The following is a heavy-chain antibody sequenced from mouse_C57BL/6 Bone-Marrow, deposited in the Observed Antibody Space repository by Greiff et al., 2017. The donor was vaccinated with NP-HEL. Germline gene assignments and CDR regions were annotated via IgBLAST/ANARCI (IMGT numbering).Heavy chain of an antibody. CDR2: IDPENGDT. CDR3: TRRPAWFAY. V-gene: IGHV14-4*01. Sequence: DVQLVESGAELVRPGASVKLSCTASGFNIKDDYMHWVKQRPEQGLEWIGWIDPENGDTEYASKFQGKATITADTSSNTAYLQLSSLTSEDTAVYYCTRRPAWFAYWGQGTLVTVSA. CDR1: GFNIKDDY. J-gene: IGHJ3*01.